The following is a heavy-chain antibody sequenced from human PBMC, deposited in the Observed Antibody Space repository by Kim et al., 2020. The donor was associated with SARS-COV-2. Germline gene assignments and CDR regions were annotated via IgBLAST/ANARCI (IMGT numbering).Heavy chain of an antibody. V-gene: IGHV3-74*01. CDR3: ARDDYGRTEY. D-gene: IGHD3-10*01. Sequence: AGSGKDRITSSRDNAKNTLYLQMNSMRAEDTAVYYCARDDYGRTEYWGQGTLVTVSS. J-gene: IGHJ4*02.